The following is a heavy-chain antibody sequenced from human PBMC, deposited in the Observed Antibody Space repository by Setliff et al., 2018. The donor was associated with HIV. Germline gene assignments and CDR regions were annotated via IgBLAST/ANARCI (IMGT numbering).Heavy chain of an antibody. Sequence: ASVKVSCKTSGYTFTGHYLHWVRQAPGQGLEWMGWINPNSGGTNYAQKFQGRVTMTRDTSTSTASMELRSLTSDDTAVYYCARDPPVVVRHLFDLWGQGTLVTVSS. CDR3: ARDPPVVVRHLFDL. V-gene: IGHV1-2*02. CDR1: GYTFTGHY. CDR2: INPNSGGT. D-gene: IGHD2-15*01. J-gene: IGHJ4*02.